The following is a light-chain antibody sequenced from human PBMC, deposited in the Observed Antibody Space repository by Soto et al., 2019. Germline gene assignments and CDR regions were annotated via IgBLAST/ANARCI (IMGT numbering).Light chain of an antibody. CDR1: TGAVTNGHY. CDR2: DTT. CDR3: LLSYNGPYV. J-gene: IGLJ1*01. V-gene: IGLV7-46*01. Sequence: QAVVTQAPSLTVSPGGTVTLTWVSSTGAVTNGHYPYWFQQKPGQAPRTLIYDTTNRHSWTPARFSGSLLGGKAALTLSGAQPEDEAEYYCLLSYNGPYVFGTGTKVTVL.